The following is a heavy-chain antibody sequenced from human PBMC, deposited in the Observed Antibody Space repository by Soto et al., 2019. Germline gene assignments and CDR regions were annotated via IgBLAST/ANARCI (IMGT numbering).Heavy chain of an antibody. CDR2: IWYDGSNK. J-gene: IGHJ6*02. V-gene: IGHV3-33*01. CDR3: AREGGLRYFDWSTLRMDV. CDR1: GFTFSSYG. Sequence: GSLRLSCAASGFTFSSYGMHWVRQAPGKGLEWVAVIWYDGSNKYYADSVKGRFTISRDNSKNTLYLQMNSLRAEDTAVYYCAREGGLRYFDWSTLRMDVWGQGTTVTVSS. D-gene: IGHD3-9*01.